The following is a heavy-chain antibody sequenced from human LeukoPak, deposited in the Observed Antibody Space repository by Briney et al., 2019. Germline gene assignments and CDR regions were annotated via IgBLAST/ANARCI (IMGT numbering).Heavy chain of an antibody. CDR1: GFTFSSYS. V-gene: IGHV3-48*01. Sequence: GGSLRPSCAASGFTFSSYSMNWVRQAPGKGLEWVSYISSSSSTIYYADSVKGRFTISRDNAKNSLYLQMNSLRAEDTAVYYCARAYSGWSHDAFDIWGQGTMVTVSS. CDR2: ISSSSSTI. CDR3: ARAYSGWSHDAFDI. D-gene: IGHD6-19*01. J-gene: IGHJ3*02.